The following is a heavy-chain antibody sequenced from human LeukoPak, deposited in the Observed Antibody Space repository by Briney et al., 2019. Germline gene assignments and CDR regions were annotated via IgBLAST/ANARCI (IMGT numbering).Heavy chain of an antibody. CDR1: GFTFSSYG. CDR3: AKALLSGELGN. Sequence: GRSLRLSCAASGFTFSSYGMHWVRQAPGKGLEWVAVIWYDGSNKYYADSVKGRFTISRDNSKNTLYLQMNSLRAEDTAVYYCAKALLSGELGNWGQGTMVTVSS. J-gene: IGHJ3*01. D-gene: IGHD7-27*01. V-gene: IGHV3-33*06. CDR2: IWYDGSNK.